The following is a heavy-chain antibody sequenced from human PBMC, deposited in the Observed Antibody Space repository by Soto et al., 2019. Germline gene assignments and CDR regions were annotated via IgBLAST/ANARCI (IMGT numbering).Heavy chain of an antibody. CDR1: GYTFTSYA. CDR3: ARGALWFGEFAEI. D-gene: IGHD3-10*01. CDR2: INAGNGNT. Sequence: QVQLVQSGAEVKKPGASVKVSCKASGYTFTSYAMHWVRQAPGQRLEWMGWINAGNGNTKYSQKFRGRVTSTRGTAASTAYMELSSLISEDTAVYYCARGALWFGEFAEIWGQGTMVTVSS. J-gene: IGHJ3*02. V-gene: IGHV1-3*01.